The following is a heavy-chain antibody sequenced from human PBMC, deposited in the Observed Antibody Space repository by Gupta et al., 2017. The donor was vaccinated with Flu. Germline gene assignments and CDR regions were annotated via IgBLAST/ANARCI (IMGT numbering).Heavy chain of an antibody. Sequence: GWIRQPPGKGLEWIGSMKYGGSPNYSPSLKSRLTMSADSSKNQLSLRLTSVTAADTAVYFCARDTGAASSDHWGQGTLVTVSS. CDR2: MKYGGSP. D-gene: IGHD2-2*01. J-gene: IGHJ4*02. CDR3: ARDTGAASSDH. V-gene: IGHV4-39*01.